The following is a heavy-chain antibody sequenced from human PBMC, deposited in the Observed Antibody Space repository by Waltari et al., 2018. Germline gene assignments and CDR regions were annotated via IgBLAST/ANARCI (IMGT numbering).Heavy chain of an antibody. CDR2: IWYDGTNK. CDR1: GSPFTPSA. V-gene: IGHV3-33*01. Sequence: QVQLVESGGGVVPPGTSLRLSCGASGSPFTPSAIHWVRQAPGRGLEWISLIWYDGTNKYYGDSVKGRFAISKDNSKNTLYLEMASLRTDDTAVYYCAREGAETKEGVGGGMDVWGQGTTVIVSS. J-gene: IGHJ6*02. CDR3: AREGAETKEGVGGGMDV. D-gene: IGHD3-3*01.